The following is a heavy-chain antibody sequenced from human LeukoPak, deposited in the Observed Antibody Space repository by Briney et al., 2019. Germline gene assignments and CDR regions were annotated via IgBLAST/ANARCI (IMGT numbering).Heavy chain of an antibody. CDR2: IRYDGSKE. V-gene: IGHV3-30*02. D-gene: IGHD1-14*01. J-gene: IGHJ4*02. CDR1: GFTFSSYG. CDR3: AKGSRYYYVDY. Sequence: SGGSLRLSCAASGFTFSSYGMHWVRQAPGKGLEWVAFIRYDGSKEYYADSVKGRFTISRDNSKNTLYLQMNSLKTEDTAVYYCAKGSRYYYVDYWGQGTLVTVSS.